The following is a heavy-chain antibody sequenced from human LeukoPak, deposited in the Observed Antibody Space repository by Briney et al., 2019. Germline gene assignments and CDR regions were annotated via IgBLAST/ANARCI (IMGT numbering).Heavy chain of an antibody. V-gene: IGHV3-23*01. Sequence: PGGSLRLSCAASGFTFSSYAMSWVRQAPGKGLEWVSAISGSGGSTYYADSVKCRFTISRDNSKNTLYLQMNSLRAEDTAVYYCANLLSRDGYNFGYWGQGTLVTVSS. CDR2: ISGSGGST. D-gene: IGHD5-24*01. J-gene: IGHJ4*02. CDR1: GFTFSSYA. CDR3: ANLLSRDGYNFGY.